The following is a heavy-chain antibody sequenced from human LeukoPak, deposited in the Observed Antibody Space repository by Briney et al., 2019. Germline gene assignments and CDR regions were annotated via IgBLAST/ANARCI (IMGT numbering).Heavy chain of an antibody. CDR2: IWYDGSNK. D-gene: IGHD6-6*01. J-gene: IGHJ4*02. CDR1: GFTFSSYG. CDR3: AKPPGGAYSSSYYFDY. Sequence: LSGGSLRLSCAASGFTFSSYGMHWVRQAPGKGLEWVAFIWYDGSNKYYADSVKGRFTISRDNSKNTLYLQMNSLRAEDTAVYYCAKPPGGAYSSSYYFDYWGQGTLVTVSS. V-gene: IGHV3-30*02.